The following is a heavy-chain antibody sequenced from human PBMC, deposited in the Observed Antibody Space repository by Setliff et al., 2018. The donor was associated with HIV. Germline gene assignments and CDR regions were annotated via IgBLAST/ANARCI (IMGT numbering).Heavy chain of an antibody. CDR3: VRALSGGYCSGGNCFPFDF. CDR1: GFTFSSYN. V-gene: IGHV3-21*01. Sequence: GSLRFSCAASGFTFSSYNMNWVRQAPGKGLEWVSSISSSSNYIYYADSVKGRFIISRDNAKKSLFLQMSSLRAEDTAVYYCVRALSGGYCSGGNCFPFDFWGQGTLVTVSS. CDR2: ISSSSNYI. D-gene: IGHD2-15*01. J-gene: IGHJ4*02.